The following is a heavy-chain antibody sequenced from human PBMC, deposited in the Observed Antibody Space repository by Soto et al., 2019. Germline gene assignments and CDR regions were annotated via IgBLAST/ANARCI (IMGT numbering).Heavy chain of an antibody. Sequence: QVQLQQWGAGLLKPSETLSLTCAVYGGSFSGYYWSWIRQPPGKGLEWIGEINHSGSTNYNPSLKSRVTISVDTSKNQFSLKLSSVTAADTAVYYCARVPTGDYYDSSGYSDWGQGTLVTVSS. V-gene: IGHV4-34*01. CDR3: ARVPTGDYYDSSGYSD. CDR1: GGSFSGYY. J-gene: IGHJ4*02. CDR2: INHSGST. D-gene: IGHD3-22*01.